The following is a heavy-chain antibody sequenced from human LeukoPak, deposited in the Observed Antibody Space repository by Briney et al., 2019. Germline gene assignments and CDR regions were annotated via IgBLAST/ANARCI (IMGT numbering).Heavy chain of an antibody. Sequence: SETLSLTCTVSGGSISSSSYYWGWIRQPPGKGLEWIGTIYYSGSTYYNPSLKSRVTISVDTSKNQFSLKLSSVTAADTAVYYCARVGRREQYQLPTWDYWGQGTLVTVSS. V-gene: IGHV4-39*01. J-gene: IGHJ4*02. D-gene: IGHD2-2*01. CDR1: GGSISSSSYY. CDR3: ARVGRREQYQLPTWDY. CDR2: IYYSGST.